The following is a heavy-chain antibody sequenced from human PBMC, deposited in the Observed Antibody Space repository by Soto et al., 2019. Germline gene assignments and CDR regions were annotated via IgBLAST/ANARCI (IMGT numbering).Heavy chain of an antibody. CDR1: GGSISSGGYY. CDR2: IYYSGST. J-gene: IGHJ5*02. D-gene: IGHD2-15*01. CDR3: ARWVRGSSSFDP. Sequence: QVQLQESGPGLVKPSQTLSLTCTVSGGSISSGGYYWSWIRQHPGQGLEWIGYIYYSGSTYYNPSLKSRVTISVDTSKNPFSLKLSSVTAADTAVYYCARWVRGSSSFDPWGQGTLVTVSS. V-gene: IGHV4-31*03.